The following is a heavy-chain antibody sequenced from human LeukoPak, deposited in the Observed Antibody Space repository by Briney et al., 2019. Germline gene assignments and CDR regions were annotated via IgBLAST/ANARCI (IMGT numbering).Heavy chain of an antibody. CDR2: IFTSGST. CDR3: ARGPGGEVNWFDL. V-gene: IGHV4-4*07. CDR1: GGSNSGPISSYY. J-gene: IGHJ5*02. Sequence: SETLALTCTVSGGSNSGPISSYYWSWIRQPAGKGLEWIRRIFTSGSTNYNPSLKSRVTLSLDTSKNQFSLKLSSVTAADSDVYYCARGPGGEVNWFDLWGQGTLVTVSS. D-gene: IGHD2-15*01.